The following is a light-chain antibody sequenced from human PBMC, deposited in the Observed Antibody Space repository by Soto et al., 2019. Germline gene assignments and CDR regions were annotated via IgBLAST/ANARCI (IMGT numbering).Light chain of an antibody. V-gene: IGKV1-27*01. Sequence: DIQMTQSPSSLSASVGDRVTITCRASQGISNYLAWYQQKPGKVPKLLIYAASTLQSGVPSRFSCSGSGTDFTLTSSSLQPEDVATYYCQKYNSALEGTFGQGTKVEIK. CDR2: AAS. CDR3: QKYNSALEGT. J-gene: IGKJ1*01. CDR1: QGISNY.